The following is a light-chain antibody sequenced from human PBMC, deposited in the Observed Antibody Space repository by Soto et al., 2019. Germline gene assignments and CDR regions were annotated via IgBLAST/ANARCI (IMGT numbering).Light chain of an antibody. Sequence: QSALTQPRSVSGSPGQSVTISCTGGRSDIGGYNYVSWYQQHPGKVPKLMIYDVSKRPSGVPDRFSASKSGNTASLTISGLQAEDEADHYCCSYAGSYTSGVFVNWTKVTVL. CDR3: CSYAGSYTSGV. J-gene: IGLJ1*01. CDR2: DVS. CDR1: RSDIGGYNY. V-gene: IGLV2-11*01.